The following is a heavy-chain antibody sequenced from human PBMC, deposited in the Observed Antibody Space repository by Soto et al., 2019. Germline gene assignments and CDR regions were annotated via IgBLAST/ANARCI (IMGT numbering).Heavy chain of an antibody. CDR3: ARGITLPTPLDY. J-gene: IGHJ4*02. CDR2: INAGNGNT. V-gene: IGHV1-3*01. D-gene: IGHD1-20*01. CDR1: GYTFTSYA. Sequence: ASVKVSCKASGYTFTSYAMHWVRQAPGQRLEWMGWINAGNGNTKYSQKFQGRVTITRDTSASTAYMELSSLRSADTAVYYCARGITLPTPLDYWGQGTLVTVS.